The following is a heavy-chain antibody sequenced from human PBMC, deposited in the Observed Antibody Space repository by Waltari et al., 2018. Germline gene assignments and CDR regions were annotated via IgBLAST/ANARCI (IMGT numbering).Heavy chain of an antibody. J-gene: IGHJ4*02. Sequence: EVQLVESGRVVIQPGGSLRVSCEAAGFTFDDYAMQWVRHAPGKGLGCVSLISCDYCSTSYADSLKCRSTISRDNSKNSLYLQMNSLRPQDTALYYLAKDFMGPNYDSSGYSPYYFVYWVQGTLATVAS. CDR1: GFTFDDYA. CDR2: ISCDYCST. D-gene: IGHD3-22*01. V-gene: IGHV3-43D*04. CDR3: AKDFMGPNYDSSGYSPYYFVY.